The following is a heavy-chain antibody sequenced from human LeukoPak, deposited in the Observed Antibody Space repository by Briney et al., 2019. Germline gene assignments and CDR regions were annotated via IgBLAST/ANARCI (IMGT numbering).Heavy chain of an antibody. D-gene: IGHD4-17*01. V-gene: IGHV3-48*04. J-gene: IGHJ1*01. CDR3: ARDSTQDYGMEYFQH. CDR1: GFTFSSYS. Sequence: TGGSLRLSCAASGFTFSSYSMNWVRQAPGKGLEWVSYISSSSSTIYYADSVKGRFTISRDNAKNSLYLQMNSLRAEDTAVYYFARDSTQDYGMEYFQHWGQGPLVTVSS. CDR2: ISSSSSTI.